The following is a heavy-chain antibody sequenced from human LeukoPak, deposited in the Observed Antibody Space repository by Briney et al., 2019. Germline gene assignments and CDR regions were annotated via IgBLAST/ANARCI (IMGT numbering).Heavy chain of an antibody. V-gene: IGHV4-39*07. J-gene: IGHJ6*03. Sequence: SETLSLTCTVSGGSISSSSYYWGWIRQPPGKGLEWIGSIYYSGSTYYNPSLKSRVTISVDRSKNQFSLKLSSVTAADTAVYYCAREVRGYCSSTSCSKYYYYMDVWGKGTTVTVSS. CDR1: GGSISSSSYY. CDR3: AREVRGYCSSTSCSKYYYYMDV. D-gene: IGHD2-2*01. CDR2: IYYSGST.